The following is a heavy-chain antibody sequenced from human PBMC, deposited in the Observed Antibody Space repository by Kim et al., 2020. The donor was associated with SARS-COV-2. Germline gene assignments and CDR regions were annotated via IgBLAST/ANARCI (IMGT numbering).Heavy chain of an antibody. D-gene: IGHD2-15*01. Sequence: GGSLRLSCAASGFTFSSYWMHWVRQAPGKGLVWVSRINSDGSSTSYADSVKGRFTISRDNAKNTLYLQMNSLRAEDTAVYYCARTPVVAANWFDPWGQGTLVTVSS. CDR2: INSDGSST. CDR1: GFTFSSYW. CDR3: ARTPVVAANWFDP. J-gene: IGHJ5*02. V-gene: IGHV3-74*01.